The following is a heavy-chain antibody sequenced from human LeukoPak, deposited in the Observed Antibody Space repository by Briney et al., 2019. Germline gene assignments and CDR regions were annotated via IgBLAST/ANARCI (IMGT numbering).Heavy chain of an antibody. CDR3: AREALPETGAFDI. CDR2: INHSGST. D-gene: IGHD3-3*02. CDR1: GGSFSGYY. J-gene: IGHJ3*02. Sequence: SETLSLTCAVYGGSFSGYYWSWIRQPPGKGLEWIGEINHSGSTNYSPSLKSRVTISVDTSKNQFSLKLSSVTAADTAVYYCAREALPETGAFDIWGQGTMVTVSS. V-gene: IGHV4-34*01.